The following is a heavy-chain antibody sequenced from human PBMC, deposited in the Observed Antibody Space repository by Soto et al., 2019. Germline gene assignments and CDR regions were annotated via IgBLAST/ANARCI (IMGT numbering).Heavy chain of an antibody. CDR2: IWYDGSNK. D-gene: IGHD6-19*01. Sequence: QVQLVESGGGVVQPGRSLRLSCAASGFTFSSYGMHGVRQAPGKGLEWVAVIWYDGSNKYYADSVKGRFTSSRDNSKNTLYLQMNSLRAEDTAVYYCARATIRRYLLGIAVAGPTYDYWGQVTLVNVSS. CDR3: ARATIRRYLLGIAVAGPTYDY. J-gene: IGHJ4*02. CDR1: GFTFSSYG. V-gene: IGHV3-33*01.